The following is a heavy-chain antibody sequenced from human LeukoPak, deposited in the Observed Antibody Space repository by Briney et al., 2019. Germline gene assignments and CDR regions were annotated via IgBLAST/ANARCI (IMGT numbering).Heavy chain of an antibody. Sequence: GGSLRLSCAASGFSVSSNSMTWVRQAPGKGLEWVSVIFSGGSTYYADSVKGRFTISRDNSKNTLYLQMNSLRVEDTAIYYCARGRRWDLLVSLIDASDIWGQGTMVTFSS. V-gene: IGHV3-53*01. CDR1: GFSVSSNS. J-gene: IGHJ3*02. CDR2: IFSGGST. D-gene: IGHD1-26*01. CDR3: ARGRRWDLLVSLIDASDI.